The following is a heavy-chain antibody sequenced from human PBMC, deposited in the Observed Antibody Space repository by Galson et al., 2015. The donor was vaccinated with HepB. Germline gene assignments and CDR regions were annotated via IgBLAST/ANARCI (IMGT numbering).Heavy chain of an antibody. V-gene: IGHV3-30*18. D-gene: IGHD5-24*01. Sequence: SLRLSCAASGFTFSSNAMHWVRQAPGKGLEWVAVISHDGSFRKYVDSVKGRFTVSRDNSKSALYLEMNSLRAEDTAEYYCAKDLRGDYKAYFDCWGQGALVTVSS. CDR2: ISHDGSFR. CDR1: GFTFSSNA. J-gene: IGHJ4*02. CDR3: AKDLRGDYKAYFDC.